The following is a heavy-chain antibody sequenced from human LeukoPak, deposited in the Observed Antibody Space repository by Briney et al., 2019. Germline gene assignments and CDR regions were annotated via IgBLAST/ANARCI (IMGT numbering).Heavy chain of an antibody. Sequence: GASLRLSCAASGFTFSSYAMSWVRQAPGKGLEWVSAISGSGGSTYYADSVKGRFTISRDNPKNTLYLQMNSLRAEDTAVYYCAKRGDYYDSSGYPYYFDYWGQGTLVTVSS. CDR2: ISGSGGST. CDR3: AKRGDYYDSSGYPYYFDY. CDR1: GFTFSSYA. J-gene: IGHJ4*02. V-gene: IGHV3-23*01. D-gene: IGHD3-22*01.